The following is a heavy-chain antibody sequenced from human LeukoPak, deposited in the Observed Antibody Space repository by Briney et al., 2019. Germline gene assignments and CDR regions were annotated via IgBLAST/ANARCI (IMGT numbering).Heavy chain of an antibody. CDR1: GGSISSYY. Sequence: SEPLSLTCTVSGGSISSYYWSWIRQPPGKGLEWIGYIYYSGSTNYNPSLKSRVTISVDTSKNQFSLQLNSVTPEDTAVYYCARSPVDFGVPPGSYYYYYMDVWGKGTTVTVSS. D-gene: IGHD3-3*01. CDR2: IYYSGST. J-gene: IGHJ6*03. V-gene: IGHV4-59*12. CDR3: ARSPVDFGVPPGSYYYYYMDV.